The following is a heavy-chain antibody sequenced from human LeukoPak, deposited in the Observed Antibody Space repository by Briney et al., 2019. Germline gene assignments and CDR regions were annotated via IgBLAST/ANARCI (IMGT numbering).Heavy chain of an antibody. CDR2: IYYSGST. Sequence: SETLSLTCTVSGGSISSSSYYWGWIRQPPGKGLEWIGSIYYSGSTYYNPSLKSRVTISVDKSKNQFSLKLSSVTAADTAVYYCARRRAAAGTSWFDPWGQGTLVTVSS. J-gene: IGHJ5*02. V-gene: IGHV4-39*07. CDR3: ARRRAAAGTSWFDP. CDR1: GGSISSSSYY. D-gene: IGHD6-13*01.